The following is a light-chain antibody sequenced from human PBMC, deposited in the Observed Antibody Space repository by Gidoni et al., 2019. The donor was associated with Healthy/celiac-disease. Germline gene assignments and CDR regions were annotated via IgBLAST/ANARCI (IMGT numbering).Light chain of an antibody. V-gene: IGLV2-23*01. CDR1: SSAVGSYNL. Sequence: QSALTQPASVSGSPGQSITISCTGTSSAVGSYNLVSWYQQHPGKAPKLMIYEGSKRPPGVSNRFSGSKSGNTASLTISGLQAEDEADYYCCSYAGTVVFGGGTKLTVL. CDR3: CSYAGTVV. CDR2: EGS. J-gene: IGLJ2*01.